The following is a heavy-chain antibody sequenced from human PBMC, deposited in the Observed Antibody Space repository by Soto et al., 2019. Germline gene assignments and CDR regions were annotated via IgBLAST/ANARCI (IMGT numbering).Heavy chain of an antibody. CDR1: GFTFSSYW. J-gene: IGHJ4*02. CDR2: TNSDGSST. V-gene: IGHV3-74*01. D-gene: IGHD7-27*01. Sequence: EVQLVESGGGLVQPGGSLRLSCAASGFTFSSYWMHWARQAPGKGLVWVSRTNSDGSSTNYADSVKGRFTISRDNAKNTLYLQMNSLRAEDTAVYYCARDGEKTGEPLDYWGQGTLVTVSS. CDR3: ARDGEKTGEPLDY.